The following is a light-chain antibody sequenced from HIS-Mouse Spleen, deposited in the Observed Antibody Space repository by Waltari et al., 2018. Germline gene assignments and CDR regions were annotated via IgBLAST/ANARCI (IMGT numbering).Light chain of an antibody. CDR3: SVYTSSSTLV. J-gene: IGLJ2*01. V-gene: IGLV2-18*01. CDR1: SSDVGSYNR. CDR2: EVS. Sequence: QSALTQPPSVSGSPGQSVTISCTGTSSDVGSYNRVYWYQQPPGTAPKLMIYEVSNRPSGVPDRFSGSKSGNTASLTISGLQAEDEADYYCSVYTSSSTLVFGGGTKLTVL.